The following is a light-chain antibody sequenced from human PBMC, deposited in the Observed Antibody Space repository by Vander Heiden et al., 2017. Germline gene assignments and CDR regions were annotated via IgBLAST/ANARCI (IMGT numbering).Light chain of an antibody. Sequence: QSALTQPRSVSGSPGQSVTISCTGTSGDVRNYNYVSWYQPHPGKAPKLIIFDVTKRPSGVPDRFSGSKSGNTASLTISGLLAEDEADYYCYSFTGAYTEVFGTGTKVTVL. CDR2: DVT. V-gene: IGLV2-11*01. CDR1: SGDVRNYNY. CDR3: YSFTGAYTEV. J-gene: IGLJ1*01.